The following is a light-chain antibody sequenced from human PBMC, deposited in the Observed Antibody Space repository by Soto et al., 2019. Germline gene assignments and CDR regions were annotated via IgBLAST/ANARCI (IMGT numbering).Light chain of an antibody. V-gene: IGKV1-5*01. J-gene: IGKJ1*01. CDR1: QSISSW. CDR2: DAS. CDR3: QHSYSSPPWT. Sequence: DIQMTQSPSTLSASVGDRVTITCRASQSISSWLAWYQQKPGKAPKLLIYDASSVQSGVPPRFSGSGSGRDFTLTISSLRPEDIATYFCQHSYSSPPWTFGQGTKVDI.